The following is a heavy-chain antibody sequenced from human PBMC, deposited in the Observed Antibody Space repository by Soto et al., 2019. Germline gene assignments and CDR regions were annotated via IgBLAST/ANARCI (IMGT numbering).Heavy chain of an antibody. Sequence: QVQLVQSGAEVKKPGSSVKVSCKASGGTFSSYAISWVRQAPGQGLEWMGGIIPIFGTANYAQKFQGRVTITADESTSTAYMELSSLRSEDTAVYYCASVLRFLEWLHNHPYGMDVWGQGTTVTVSS. CDR1: GGTFSSYA. D-gene: IGHD3-3*01. CDR3: ASVLRFLEWLHNHPYGMDV. J-gene: IGHJ6*02. V-gene: IGHV1-69*12. CDR2: IIPIFGTA.